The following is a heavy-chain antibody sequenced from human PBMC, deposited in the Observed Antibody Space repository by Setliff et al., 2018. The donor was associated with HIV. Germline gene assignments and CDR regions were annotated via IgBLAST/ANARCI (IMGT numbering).Heavy chain of an antibody. Sequence: KPGGSLRLSCAASGFTFSSYSMNWVRQAPGKGLEWVSSITSNTDYISYADSVKGRFTISRDNTKNSLYLQMNSLRAEDTAVYYCATLPAAIVSSTYYFDYWGQGTLVTVSS. CDR1: GFTFSSYS. CDR3: ATLPAAIVSSTYYFDY. J-gene: IGHJ4*02. D-gene: IGHD6-13*01. CDR2: ITSNTDYI. V-gene: IGHV3-21*01.